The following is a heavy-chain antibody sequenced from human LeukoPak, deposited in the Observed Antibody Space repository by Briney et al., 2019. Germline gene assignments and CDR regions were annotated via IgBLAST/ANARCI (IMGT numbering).Heavy chain of an antibody. V-gene: IGHV3-23*01. CDR3: AKVGYCSSTSCPDGGFDY. CDR1: GFTFSSYA. CDR2: ISGSGGST. J-gene: IGHJ4*02. Sequence: PGGSLRLSCAASGFTFSSYAMSWVRQAPGKGLEWVSAISGSGGSTYYADSVKGRFTISRDNSKNTLYLQVNSLRAEDTAVYYCAKVGYCSSTSCPDGGFDYWGQGTLVTVSS. D-gene: IGHD2-2*03.